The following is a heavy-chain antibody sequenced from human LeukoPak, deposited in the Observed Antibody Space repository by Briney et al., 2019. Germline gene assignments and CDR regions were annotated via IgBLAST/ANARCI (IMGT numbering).Heavy chain of an antibody. D-gene: IGHD4-17*01. Sequence: TGGSLRLSCAASGFTFSNYWMSWVRQAPGKGLQWVANIKQDGSGKYYVDSVKGRFAISRDNAKNSLYLQMNSLRAEDTAAYYCARGGSTVTHVDYWGQGTLVTVSS. CDR2: IKQDGSGK. CDR1: GFTFSNYW. V-gene: IGHV3-7*01. CDR3: ARGGSTVTHVDY. J-gene: IGHJ4*02.